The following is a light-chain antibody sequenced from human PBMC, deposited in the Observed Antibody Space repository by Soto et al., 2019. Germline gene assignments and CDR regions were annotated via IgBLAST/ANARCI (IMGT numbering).Light chain of an antibody. CDR2: GAS. V-gene: IGKV3-20*01. J-gene: IGKJ4*01. CDR3: RQYGRSLEFA. CDR1: QTVSSNF. Sequence: IVLTQSPGTLSLSPGERATLSCRASQTVSSNFLAWYQEKPGQGPRLLIYGASTRATGIPDRFSGSGSGTDFTLTISRLDPEDFVVYYCRQYGRSLEFAVGGGTKVEIK.